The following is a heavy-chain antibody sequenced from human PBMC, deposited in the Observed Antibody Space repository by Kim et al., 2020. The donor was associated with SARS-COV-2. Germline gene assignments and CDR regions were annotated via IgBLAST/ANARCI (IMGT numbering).Heavy chain of an antibody. Sequence: SGKCRFTISRDNSKNTRYLQMNGLRAEDTAVYYCAREGRGVRSSYGMDVWGQGTTVTVSS. CDR3: AREGRGVRSSYGMDV. J-gene: IGHJ6*02. D-gene: IGHD3-10*01. V-gene: IGHV3-66*01.